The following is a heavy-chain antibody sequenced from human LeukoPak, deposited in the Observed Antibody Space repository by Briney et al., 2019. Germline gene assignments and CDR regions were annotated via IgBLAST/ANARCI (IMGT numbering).Heavy chain of an antibody. J-gene: IGHJ4*02. CDR1: GFTFSSYA. D-gene: IGHD3-9*01. CDR3: ARGGVLRYFDWLSVPYYFDY. Sequence: GGSLRLSCAASGFTFSSYAMHWVRQAPGKGLEWVAVISYDGSNKYYADSVKGRFTISRDNSKNTLYLQMNSLRAEDTAVYYCARGGVLRYFDWLSVPYYFDYWGQGTLVTVSS. CDR2: ISYDGSNK. V-gene: IGHV3-30*04.